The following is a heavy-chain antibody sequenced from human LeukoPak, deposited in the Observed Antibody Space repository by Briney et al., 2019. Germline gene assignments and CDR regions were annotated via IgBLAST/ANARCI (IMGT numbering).Heavy chain of an antibody. CDR3: AKAGYSYGPYSYYFDY. V-gene: IGHV3-9*03. D-gene: IGHD5-18*01. Sequence: SLRLSCAASGFTFDDYAMHWVRQAPGKGLEWVPGISWNSGSIGYADSVKGRFTISRDNAKNSLYLQMNSLRAEDMALYYCAKAGYSYGPYSYYFDYWGQGTLVTVSS. CDR1: GFTFDDYA. CDR2: ISWNSGSI. J-gene: IGHJ4*02.